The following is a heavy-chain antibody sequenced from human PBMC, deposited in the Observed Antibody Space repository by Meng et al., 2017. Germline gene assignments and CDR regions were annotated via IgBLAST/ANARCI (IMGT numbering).Heavy chain of an antibody. CDR1: GFTFDDYA. V-gene: IGHV3-9*01. CDR2: ISWNSGSI. J-gene: IGHJ5*02. CDR3: SKDGGGSLFDP. D-gene: IGHD1-26*01. Sequence: SLKISCAASGFTFDDYAMHWVRQAPGKGLEWVSGISWNSGSIGYADSVKGRFTISRDNAKDSLYLQMNSLRGEDTGVYYCSKDGGGSLFDPWGQGTRVTVSS.